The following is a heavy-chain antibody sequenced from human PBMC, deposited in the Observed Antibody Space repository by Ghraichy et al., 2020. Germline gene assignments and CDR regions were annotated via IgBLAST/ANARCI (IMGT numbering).Heavy chain of an antibody. CDR1: GYPFISYY. V-gene: IGHV1-46*01. CDR2: INPSAGNT. Sequence: ASVKVSCTASGYPFISYYMHWVRQAPGQGLEWMGVINPSAGNTVYAQNFQGRVTMTRDTSTSTFYMELSSLRSEDTAVYYCARLATVTPPYYFDYWGQGTLVTVSS. J-gene: IGHJ4*02. D-gene: IGHD4-17*01. CDR3: ARLATVTPPYYFDY.